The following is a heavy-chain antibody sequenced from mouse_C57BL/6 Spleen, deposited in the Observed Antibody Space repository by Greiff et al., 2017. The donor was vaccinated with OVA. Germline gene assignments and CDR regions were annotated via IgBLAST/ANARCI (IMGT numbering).Heavy chain of an antibody. Sequence: EVKVVESGGGLVKPGGSLKLSCAASGFTFSSYAMSWVRQTPAKRLEWVATISDGGSYTYYPDNVKGRFTISRDNAKNNLYLQMSHLKSEDTAMYYCARDREGYYYFDYWGQGTTLTVSS. V-gene: IGHV5-4*01. CDR3: ARDREGYYYFDY. J-gene: IGHJ2*01. CDR1: GFTFSSYA. D-gene: IGHD2-3*01. CDR2: ISDGGSYT.